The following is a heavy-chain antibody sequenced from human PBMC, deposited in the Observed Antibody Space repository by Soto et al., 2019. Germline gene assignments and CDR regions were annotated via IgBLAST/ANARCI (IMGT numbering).Heavy chain of an antibody. D-gene: IGHD5-18*01. V-gene: IGHV4-39*02. Sequence: SETLSLTCTVSGGSISSSSYSWGWIRQPPGKGLEWIGSIYYSGSTYYNPSLKSRVTISEDTSKNQFSLKLSSVTAEDTAVYYCAKDLGIQLWGNYYYYGMDVWGQGTTVTVSS. CDR3: AKDLGIQLWGNYYYYGMDV. J-gene: IGHJ6*02. CDR2: IYYSGST. CDR1: GGSISSSSYS.